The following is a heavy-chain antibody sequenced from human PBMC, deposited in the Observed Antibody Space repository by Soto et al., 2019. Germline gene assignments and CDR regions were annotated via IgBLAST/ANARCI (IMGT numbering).Heavy chain of an antibody. CDR3: ARPNCGGDCYSDEYFQH. CDR2: INPNSGGT. J-gene: IGHJ1*01. D-gene: IGHD2-21*02. CDR1: GYTFTGYY. V-gene: IGHV1-2*02. Sequence: RASVKVSCKASGYTFTGYYMHWVRQAPGQGLEWMGWINPNSGGTNYAQKFQGRVTMTRDTSISTAYMELSRLRSDDTAVYYCARPNCGGDCYSDEYFQHWGQGTLVTVSS.